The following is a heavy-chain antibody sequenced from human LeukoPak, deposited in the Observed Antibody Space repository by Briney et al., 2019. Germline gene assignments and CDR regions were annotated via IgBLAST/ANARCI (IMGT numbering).Heavy chain of an antibody. V-gene: IGHV4-59*01. CDR3: ARGSGQDTLDAFDI. D-gene: IGHD6-25*01. CDR1: GGSISFYY. Sequence: SETLSLTCTVSGGSISFYYWNWIRQPPGKGLEWIGYIYYSGSTNYNPSLKSRVTISVGTSKNQFSLKLSSVTAADTAVFYCARGSGQDTLDAFDIWGQGIMVTVSS. CDR2: IYYSGST. J-gene: IGHJ3*02.